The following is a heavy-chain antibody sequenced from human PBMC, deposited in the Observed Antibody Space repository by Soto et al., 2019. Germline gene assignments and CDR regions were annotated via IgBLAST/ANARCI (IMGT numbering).Heavy chain of an antibody. CDR1: GFSISSDW. D-gene: IGHD3-22*01. CDR2: LKKDGSEE. Sequence: PGWSLRLSCTASGFSISSDWMNLVRQAPGKGLEWVAILKKDGSEEFYVDSVKGRFTISRDNAKNSVYLQMNSLRAEDTAVYYCAGDSGFLIDCWGRGTLVTVS. CDR3: AGDSGFLIDC. J-gene: IGHJ4*02. V-gene: IGHV3-7*03.